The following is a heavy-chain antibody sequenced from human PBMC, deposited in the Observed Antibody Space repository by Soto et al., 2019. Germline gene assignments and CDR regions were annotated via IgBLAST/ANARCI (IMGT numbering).Heavy chain of an antibody. D-gene: IGHD6-13*01. Sequence: PGGSLRLSCSASGFTFSSYGMNWVRQAPGKGLEWVAVISYDGSNKYYADSVKGRFNISRDSSKYMLYLQMNSLRVEDTAVYYCAKEDSSSWHYYYGMDVWGQGT. J-gene: IGHJ6*02. V-gene: IGHV3-30*18. CDR2: ISYDGSNK. CDR1: GFTFSSYG. CDR3: AKEDSSSWHYYYGMDV.